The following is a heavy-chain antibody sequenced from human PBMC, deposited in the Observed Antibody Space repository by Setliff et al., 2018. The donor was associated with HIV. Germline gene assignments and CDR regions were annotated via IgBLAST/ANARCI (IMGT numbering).Heavy chain of an antibody. J-gene: IGHJ1*01. D-gene: IGHD3-22*01. CDR2: FDPEDGET. Sequence: ASVKVSCKVSGYTLTALSIHWVRQAPGKGLEGMGGFDPEDGETVYAQKFQGRVTMTEDTSTDTAYMELSSLRSEDTAMYYCATIRAYYYDSSGQEYFQHWGHGTLVTVSS. V-gene: IGHV1-24*01. CDR1: GYTLTALS. CDR3: ATIRAYYYDSSGQEYFQH.